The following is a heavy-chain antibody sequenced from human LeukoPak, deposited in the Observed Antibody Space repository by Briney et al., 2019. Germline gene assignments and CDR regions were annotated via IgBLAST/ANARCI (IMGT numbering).Heavy chain of an antibody. D-gene: IGHD2-15*01. CDR2: ISSSSSYI. CDR3: ARDPSRIYYYYYMDV. J-gene: IGHJ6*03. CDR1: GFTFSSYS. Sequence: GGSLRLSCAASGFTFSSYSMSWVRQAPGKGLEWVSSISSSSSYIYYADSVKGRFTISRDNAKNSLYLQMNSLRAEATAVYYCARDPSRIYYYYYMDVWGQGTLVTVSS. V-gene: IGHV3-21*01.